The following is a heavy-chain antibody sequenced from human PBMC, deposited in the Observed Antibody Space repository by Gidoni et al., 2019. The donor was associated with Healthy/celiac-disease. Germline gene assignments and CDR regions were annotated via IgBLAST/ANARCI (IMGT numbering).Heavy chain of an antibody. J-gene: IGHJ4*02. D-gene: IGHD3-22*01. CDR1: GFTFSSYA. Sequence: EVQLLESGGGLVQPGGSLRLSCAASGFTFSSYAMRWVRQAPGQGLGWVSAISGSGGSTYYADSVKGRFTISRDNAKNTLYLQMNSLRAEDTAVYYCAKLTESENYYDTQSYYFDYWGQGTLVTGSS. CDR3: AKLTESENYYDTQSYYFDY. CDR2: ISGSGGST. V-gene: IGHV3-23*01.